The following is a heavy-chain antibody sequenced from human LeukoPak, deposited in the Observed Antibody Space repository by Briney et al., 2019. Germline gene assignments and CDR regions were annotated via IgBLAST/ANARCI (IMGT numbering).Heavy chain of an antibody. CDR2: INPSTGGT. Sequence: ASVKVSCKASGYMFIGNYIHWVRQAPGQGLEWMGWINPSTGGTSSAQSFQDRVTLTRDTSITTAYMELNRPTSDDTAIYYCTRGQGTSWFDYWGQGTLLTVSS. D-gene: IGHD2-2*01. V-gene: IGHV1-2*02. CDR1: GYMFIGNY. CDR3: TRGQGTSWFDY. J-gene: IGHJ5*01.